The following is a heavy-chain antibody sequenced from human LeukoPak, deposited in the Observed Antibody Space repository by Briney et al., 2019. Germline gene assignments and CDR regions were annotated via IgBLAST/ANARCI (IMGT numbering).Heavy chain of an antibody. D-gene: IGHD5-12*01. CDR2: IYYSGST. CDR1: GGSISSYY. V-gene: IGHV4-59*01. J-gene: IGHJ4*02. Sequence: PSETLSLTCTVSGGSISSYYWSWIRQPPGKGLEWIGYIYYSGSTNYNPSLKSRVTISVDTSKNQFSLKLSSVTAADTAVYYCARGLLNSGLHPFDYWGQGTLDTVSS. CDR3: ARGLLNSGLHPFDY.